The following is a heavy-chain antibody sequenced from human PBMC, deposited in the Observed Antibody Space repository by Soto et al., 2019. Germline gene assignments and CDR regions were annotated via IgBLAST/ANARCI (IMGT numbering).Heavy chain of an antibody. J-gene: IGHJ4*02. CDR3: ARVGCTFWSGYYLDY. D-gene: IGHD3-3*01. CDR2: IYYSGST. Sequence: SETLSLTCTVSGGSISSYYWSWIRQPPGKGLEWIGYIYYSGSTNYNPSLKSRVTISVDTSKNQFSLKLNSVTAADTAVYYCARVGCTFWSGYYLDYWGRGTLVTVSS. V-gene: IGHV4-59*01. CDR1: GGSISSYY.